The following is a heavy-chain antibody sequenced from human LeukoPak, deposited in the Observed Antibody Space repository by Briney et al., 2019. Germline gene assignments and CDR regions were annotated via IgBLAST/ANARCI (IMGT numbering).Heavy chain of an antibody. Sequence: GESLKISCKGSGYSFTSYWIGWVRQMPXXXXXWMGIIYPGDSDTRYSPSFQGQVTISADKSISTAYLQWSSLKASDTAMYYCARLYGSSSLGYWGQGTLVTVSS. D-gene: IGHD6-13*01. J-gene: IGHJ4*02. CDR2: IYPGDSDT. V-gene: IGHV5-51*01. CDR1: GYSFTSYW. CDR3: ARLYGSSSLGY.